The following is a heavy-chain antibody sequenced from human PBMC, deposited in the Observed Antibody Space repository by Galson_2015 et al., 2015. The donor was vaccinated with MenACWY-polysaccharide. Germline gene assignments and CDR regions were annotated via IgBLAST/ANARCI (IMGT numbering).Heavy chain of an antibody. CDR3: ARARSWSGYFAFEF. Sequence: SLRLSCAASGLTFSNWWITWVRQAPGKWLEWVASIKKDGSEKYYVDSVEGRFTVSRDNAKNSLYLQMNSLRAEDTAVYYCARARSWSGYFAFEFWGQGTMVTVSS. CDR1: GLTFSNWW. J-gene: IGHJ3*01. V-gene: IGHV3-7*01. CDR2: IKKDGSEK. D-gene: IGHD3-3*01.